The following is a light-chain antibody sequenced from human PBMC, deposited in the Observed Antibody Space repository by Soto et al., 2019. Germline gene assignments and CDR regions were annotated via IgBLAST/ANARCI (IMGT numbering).Light chain of an antibody. CDR1: QSVSSW. CDR3: QHYKTSWP. Sequence: DIKMTQSPSPLSASAGDRVTITCRASQSVSSWLAWYQQKPGKAPQLLIYKASSLQSGVSSCISGGASAKDFPLTISRLHPDYFASYYCQHYKTSWPFGPGTKVDIK. J-gene: IGKJ1*01. V-gene: IGKV1-5*03. CDR2: KAS.